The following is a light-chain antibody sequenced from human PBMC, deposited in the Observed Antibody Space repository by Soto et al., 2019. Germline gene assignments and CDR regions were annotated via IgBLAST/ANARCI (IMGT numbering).Light chain of an antibody. CDR3: QQSNRYPIT. CDR2: AAS. Sequence: DIQMTHSPSSLSASVGERVTITCRASQTISTYLNWYQQKQGEAXKVLIHAASTLQSGVPSRFSGSGSGTELTITINSLQPEDFETYDGQQSNRYPITFGQGTRLEIK. CDR1: QTISTY. J-gene: IGKJ5*01. V-gene: IGKV1-9*01.